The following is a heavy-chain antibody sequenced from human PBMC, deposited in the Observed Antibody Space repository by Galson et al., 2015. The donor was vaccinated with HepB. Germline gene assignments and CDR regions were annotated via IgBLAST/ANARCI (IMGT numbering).Heavy chain of an antibody. CDR1: GYTLTELS. Sequence: SVKVSCKVSGYTLTELSMHWVRQAPGKGLEWMGGFDPEDGETIYAQKFQGRVTMTEDTSTDTAYMELSSLRSEDTAVYYCATTDTAMAPYYYYGMDVWGQGANVTVSS. D-gene: IGHD5-18*01. J-gene: IGHJ6*02. CDR2: FDPEDGET. V-gene: IGHV1-24*01. CDR3: ATTDTAMAPYYYYGMDV.